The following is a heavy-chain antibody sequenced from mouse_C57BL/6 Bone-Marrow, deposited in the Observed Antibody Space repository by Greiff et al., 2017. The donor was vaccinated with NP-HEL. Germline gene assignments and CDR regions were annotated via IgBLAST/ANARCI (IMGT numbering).Heavy chain of an antibody. V-gene: IGHV5-4*01. D-gene: IGHD1-1*02. J-gene: IGHJ3*01. CDR1: GFTFSSYA. CDR3: ARDVGLWPWFAY. Sequence: EVQGVESGGGLVKPGGSLKLSCAASGFTFSSYAMSWVRQTSEKRLEWVATISDGGSYTYYPDNVKGRFTISRDNAKNNLYLQMSHLKSEDTAMDYCARDVGLWPWFAYWGQGTLVTVSA. CDR2: ISDGGSYT.